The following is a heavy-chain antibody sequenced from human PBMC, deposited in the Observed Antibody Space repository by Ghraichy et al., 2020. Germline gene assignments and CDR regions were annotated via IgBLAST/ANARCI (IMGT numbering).Heavy chain of an antibody. CDR2: IYHSGST. V-gene: IGHV4-30-2*01. CDR3: ARGGSGYDSKYPYFDY. D-gene: IGHD5-12*01. J-gene: IGHJ4*02. Sequence: SETLSLTCAVSGGSISSGGYSWSWIRQPPGKGLEWIGYIYHSGSTYYNPSLKSRVTISVDRSKNQFSLKLSSVTAADTAVYYCARGGSGYDSKYPYFDYWGQGTLVIVSS. CDR1: GGSISSGGYS.